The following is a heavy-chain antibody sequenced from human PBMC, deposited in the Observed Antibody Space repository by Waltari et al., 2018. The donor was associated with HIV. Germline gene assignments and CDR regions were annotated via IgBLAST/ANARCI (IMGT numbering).Heavy chain of an antibody. D-gene: IGHD3-22*01. V-gene: IGHV3-30*18. CDR3: VKAKVVSAYYYSLEY. CDR1: GFPFSSFG. J-gene: IGHJ4*02. CDR2: ISYDGGTK. Sequence: QVHLVESGGGVVQPGRSLRRACATSGFPFSSFGMNWVRQAPGKGLEWMAVISYDGGTKYYADSVKGRFIISRDNSRNTLYLQLSTLRPEDTALYFCVKAKVVSAYYYSLEYWGQGTLVTVSS.